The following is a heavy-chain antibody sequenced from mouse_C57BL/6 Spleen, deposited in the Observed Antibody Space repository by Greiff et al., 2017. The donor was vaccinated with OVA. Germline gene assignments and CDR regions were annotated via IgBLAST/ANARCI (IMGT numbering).Heavy chain of an antibody. Sequence: QVQLQQSGAELVRPGASVTLSCKASGYTFTDYEMHWVKQTPVHGLEWIGAIDPETGGTAYNQKFKGKAILTADKSSSTAYMELRSLTSEDSAVYYCTREEGPYGGLMDYWGQGTSVTVSS. CDR3: TREEGPYGGLMDY. D-gene: IGHD1-1*01. J-gene: IGHJ4*01. V-gene: IGHV1-15*01. CDR2: IDPETGGT. CDR1: GYTFTDYE.